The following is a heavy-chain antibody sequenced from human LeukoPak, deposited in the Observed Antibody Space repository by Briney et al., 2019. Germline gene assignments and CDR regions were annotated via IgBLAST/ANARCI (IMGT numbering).Heavy chain of an antibody. V-gene: IGHV3-23*01. Sequence: GGSLRLSCAASGFTFSSYAMSWVRQAPGKGLEWVSAISGSGGSTYYADSVKGRFTISRDNSKNTLYLQMNSLRAEDTAVYYCAKDLHYDSSGYYYGYFDYWGQGTLVTVPS. CDR1: GFTFSSYA. CDR2: ISGSGGST. CDR3: AKDLHYDSSGYYYGYFDY. D-gene: IGHD3-22*01. J-gene: IGHJ4*02.